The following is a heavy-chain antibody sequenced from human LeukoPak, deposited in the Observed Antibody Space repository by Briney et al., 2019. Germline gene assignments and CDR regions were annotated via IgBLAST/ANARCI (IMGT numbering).Heavy chain of an antibody. V-gene: IGHV1-18*01. D-gene: IGHD5-12*01. CDR3: GGAVRVGGYSGYDPDY. J-gene: IGHJ4*02. Sequence: ASVKVSFKSSGYTFTSYGISWVRQAPGHGLEWMGWISTYNGNTNYAQKLQGRVTMTTDTSTSTAYLELGRRRSDDTAVYYCGGAVRVGGYSGYDPDYWGQGTLVTVSS. CDR1: GYTFTSYG. CDR2: ISTYNGNT.